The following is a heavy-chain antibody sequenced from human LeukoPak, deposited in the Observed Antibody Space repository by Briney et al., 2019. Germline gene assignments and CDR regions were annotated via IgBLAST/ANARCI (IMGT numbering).Heavy chain of an antibody. J-gene: IGHJ4*02. CDR2: INPSDGST. V-gene: IGHV1-46*01. D-gene: IGHD6-19*01. CDR3: TRVVVESSGWYHFDY. CDR1: GYTFTTYY. Sequence: ASVKVSCKASGYTFTTYYMHWVRQAPGQGLEWMAKINPSDGSTNYAQKFQGRVTMTRDTSTSTVYMELSSLRSEDTAVYYCTRVVVESSGWYHFDYWGQGTLVTVSS.